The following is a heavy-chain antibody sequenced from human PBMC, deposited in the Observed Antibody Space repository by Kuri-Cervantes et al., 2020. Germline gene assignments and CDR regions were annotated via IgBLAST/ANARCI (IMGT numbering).Heavy chain of an antibody. CDR2: ISSSSYI. J-gene: IGHJ2*01. V-gene: IGHV3-21*01. D-gene: IGHD1-26*01. Sequence: GESLKISCAASGFTFSSYSMNWVRQAPGKGLEWVSSISSSSYIYYADSVKGRFTISRDNAKNSLYLQMNSLRAEDTAVYYCARAGLVGATSVLVWYFDLWGRGTLVTVSS. CDR1: GFTFSSYS. CDR3: ARAGLVGATSVLVWYFDL.